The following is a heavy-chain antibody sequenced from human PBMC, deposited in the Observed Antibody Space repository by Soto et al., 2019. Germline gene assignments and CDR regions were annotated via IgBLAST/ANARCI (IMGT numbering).Heavy chain of an antibody. V-gene: IGHV4-4*07. CDR3: ARGGAVAGLYYYYGMDV. J-gene: IGHJ6*02. D-gene: IGHD6-19*01. CDR1: GGSISSYY. Sequence: SETLSLTCTVSGGSISSYYWSWIRQPAGKGLEWIGRIYTSGSTNYSPSLKSRVTMSVDTSKNQFSLKLSSVTAADTAVYYCARGGAVAGLYYYYGMDVWGQGTTVTVSS. CDR2: IYTSGST.